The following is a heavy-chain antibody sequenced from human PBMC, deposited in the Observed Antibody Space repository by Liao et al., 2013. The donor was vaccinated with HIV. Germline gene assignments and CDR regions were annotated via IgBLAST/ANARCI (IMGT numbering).Heavy chain of an antibody. CDR1: GDSISSINYY. V-gene: IGHV4-39*07. CDR2: IYYSGIP. D-gene: IGHD2-21*01. Sequence: QLRLQESGPGLVKPSETLSLTYTVSGDSISSINYYWGWIRQPPGKGLEWIGYIYYSGIPYSTPSLTRRVTLSVDTSKNQFSLKLSSVTAADTAVYYCARALPSKGGSGFFVAFDPWGPGTLVTVSS. CDR3: ARALPSKGGSGFFVAFDP. J-gene: IGHJ5*02.